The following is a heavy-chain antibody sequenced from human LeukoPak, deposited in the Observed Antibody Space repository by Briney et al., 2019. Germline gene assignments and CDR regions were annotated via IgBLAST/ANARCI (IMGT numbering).Heavy chain of an antibody. CDR3: AREGEEQQLALYYFDY. CDR2: IIPIFGTA. J-gene: IGHJ4*02. CDR1: GGTFSSYA. Sequence: SVKVSCKASGGTFSSYAISWVRQAPRQGLEWMGGIIPIFGTANYAQKFQGRVTITADESTSTAYMELSSLRSEDTAVYYCAREGEEQQLALYYFDYWGQGTLVTVSS. V-gene: IGHV1-69*01. D-gene: IGHD6-13*01.